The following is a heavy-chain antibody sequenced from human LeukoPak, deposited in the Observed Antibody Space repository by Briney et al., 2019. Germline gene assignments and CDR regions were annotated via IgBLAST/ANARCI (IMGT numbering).Heavy chain of an antibody. J-gene: IGHJ4*02. CDR2: IYYSGST. Sequence: SETLSLTCTVSGGSISSGSYYWSWIRQPAGKGLEWIGYIYYSGSTNYNPSLKSRVTISVDTSKNQFSLKLSSVTAADTAVYYCARDYCSSTSCYPYFDYWGQGTLVTVSS. CDR3: ARDYCSSTSCYPYFDY. V-gene: IGHV4-61*10. D-gene: IGHD2-2*01. CDR1: GGSISSGSYY.